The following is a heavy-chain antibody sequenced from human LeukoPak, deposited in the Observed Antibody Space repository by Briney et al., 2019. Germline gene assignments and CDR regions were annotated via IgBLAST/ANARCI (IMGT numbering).Heavy chain of an antibody. D-gene: IGHD3-22*01. V-gene: IGHV3-23*01. Sequence: GGSLRLSCAASGFTFSSYEMNWVRQAPGKGLEWVSAITGSGGSTYYADSVKGRFTISRDNSKNTLYLQMNSLRAEDTAVYYCALRSYYDSSAYYYLDYWGQGTLVTVSS. J-gene: IGHJ4*02. CDR2: ITGSGGST. CDR3: ALRSYYDSSAYYYLDY. CDR1: GFTFSSYE.